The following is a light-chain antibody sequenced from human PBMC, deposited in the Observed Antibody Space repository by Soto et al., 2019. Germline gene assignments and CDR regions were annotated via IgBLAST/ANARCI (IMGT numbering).Light chain of an antibody. CDR2: KAS. Sequence: DIQMTQSPSTLSASVGDRVTITCRASQNIVGWLAWYHQKPGKAPKLLIYKASSLESGVPSRFSGSGSGTEFTLTISSLQPDDFATYYCQQYNSYWTFGQGTKVEIK. CDR1: QNIVGW. CDR3: QQYNSYWT. V-gene: IGKV1-5*03. J-gene: IGKJ1*01.